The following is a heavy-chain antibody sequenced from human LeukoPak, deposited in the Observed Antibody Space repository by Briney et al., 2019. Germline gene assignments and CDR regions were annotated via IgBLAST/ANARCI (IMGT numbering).Heavy chain of an antibody. J-gene: IGHJ6*02. V-gene: IGHV1-69*13. CDR2: IIPIFGTA. CDR3: ATSDVAARDYYYYGMDV. Sequence: SVKVSCKASGGTFISYAISWVRQAPGQGLEWMGGIIPIFGTANYAQKFQGRVTITADESTSTAYMELSSLRSEDTAVYYCATSDVAARDYYYYGMDVWGQGTTVTVSS. D-gene: IGHD6-6*01. CDR1: GGTFISYA.